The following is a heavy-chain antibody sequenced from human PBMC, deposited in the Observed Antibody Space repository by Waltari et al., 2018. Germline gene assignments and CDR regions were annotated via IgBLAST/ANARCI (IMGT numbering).Heavy chain of an antibody. D-gene: IGHD6-19*01. V-gene: IGHV1-69*02. CDR2: INPILGIA. J-gene: IGHJ4*02. Sequence: QVQLVQSGAEVKKPGSSVKVSCKASGGTFSSYTISWVRQAPGQGLEWMGRINPILGIANDAQKFQGRVTITADKSTSTAYMELSSLRSEDTAVYYCARGGIAVVFDYWGQGTLVTVSS. CDR1: GGTFSSYT. CDR3: ARGGIAVVFDY.